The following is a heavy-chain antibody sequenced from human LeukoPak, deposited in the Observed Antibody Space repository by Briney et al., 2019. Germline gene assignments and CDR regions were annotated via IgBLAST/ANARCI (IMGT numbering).Heavy chain of an antibody. CDR3: ARELIVGGNSWGAFDI. Sequence: GGSLRLSCAASAFIFSNYAMHWVRQASDKGLEWVAVISYDGRNKYYADSVKGRFTISRDNSKNTLYVQMNSLRSEDTAMYYCARELIVGGNSWGAFDIWGQGTMVTVSS. CDR2: ISYDGRNK. V-gene: IGHV3-33*01. D-gene: IGHD1-26*01. J-gene: IGHJ3*02. CDR1: AFIFSNYA.